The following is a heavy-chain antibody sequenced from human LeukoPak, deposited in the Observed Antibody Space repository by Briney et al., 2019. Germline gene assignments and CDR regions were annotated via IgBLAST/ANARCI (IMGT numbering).Heavy chain of an antibody. D-gene: IGHD3-16*01. CDR1: GYTFTGYY. Sequence: ASVKVSCKASGYTFTGYYMHWVRQAPGQGLEWMGWINPNSGGTNYAQKFQGRVTITADKSTSTAYMELSSLRSEDTAVYYCARSMITRNWFDPWGQGTLVTVSS. J-gene: IGHJ5*02. CDR2: INPNSGGT. CDR3: ARSMITRNWFDP. V-gene: IGHV1-2*02.